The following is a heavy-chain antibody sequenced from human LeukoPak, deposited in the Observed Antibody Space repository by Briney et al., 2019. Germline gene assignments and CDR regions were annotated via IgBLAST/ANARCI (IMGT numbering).Heavy chain of an antibody. V-gene: IGHV1-8*01. D-gene: IGHD5-18*01. Sequence: RASVKVPCKASGYTFTSYDINWVRQATGQGLEWMGWMNPNSGNTGYAQKFQGRVTMTRNTSISTAYMELSSLRSEDTAVYYCARGGRGGYSYGYEFYIGYWGQGTLVTVSS. CDR2: MNPNSGNT. CDR1: GYTFTSYD. CDR3: ARGGRGGYSYGYEFYIGY. J-gene: IGHJ4*02.